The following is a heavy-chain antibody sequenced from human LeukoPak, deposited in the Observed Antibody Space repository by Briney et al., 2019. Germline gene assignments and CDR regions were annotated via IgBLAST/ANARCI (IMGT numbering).Heavy chain of an antibody. J-gene: IGHJ5*02. V-gene: IGHV1-18*01. Sequence: GASVKVSCKASGYTFTSYGISWVRQAPGQGLEWMGWISAYNGNTNYAQKLQGRVTMTTDTSTSTAYMELRSLRSDDTAVYYCAREAYSNSSRLHWFDPWGQGTLVTVSS. CDR3: AREAYSNSSRLHWFDP. CDR2: ISAYNGNT. D-gene: IGHD6-6*01. CDR1: GYTFTSYG.